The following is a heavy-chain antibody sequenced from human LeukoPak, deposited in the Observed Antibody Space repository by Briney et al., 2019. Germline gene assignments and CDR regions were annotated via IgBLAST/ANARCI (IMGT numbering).Heavy chain of an antibody. Sequence: GRSLRLSCAASGFTFSDYYMSWIRQAPGKGLEWISYISSSGSSIQYADSVRGRFTISRGNAKTSLYLQMNSLRAEDTSVYYCARSAQWELPDYWGQGTLVTVSS. CDR3: ARSAQWELPDY. D-gene: IGHD1-26*01. CDR1: GFTFSDYY. J-gene: IGHJ4*02. CDR2: ISSSGSSI. V-gene: IGHV3-11*04.